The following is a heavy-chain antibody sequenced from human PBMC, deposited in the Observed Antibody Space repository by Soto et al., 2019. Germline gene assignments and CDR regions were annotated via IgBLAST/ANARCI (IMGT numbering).Heavy chain of an antibody. CDR3: VSQRTTVITQAYFDY. V-gene: IGHV4-4*02. Sequence: KTSETLSLTCAVSGGSINNNFWSWVRQPPGKGLEWIGEIYQTGSINYNPSLRSRVTISVDTSKNQFSLNLNSVTASDTAVYFCVSQRTTVITQAYFDYWGPGALVTVSS. J-gene: IGHJ4*02. CDR1: GGSINNNFW. CDR2: IYQTGSI. D-gene: IGHD4-4*01.